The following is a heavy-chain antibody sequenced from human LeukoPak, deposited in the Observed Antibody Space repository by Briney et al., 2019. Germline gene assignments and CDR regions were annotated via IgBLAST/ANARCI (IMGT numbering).Heavy chain of an antibody. CDR2: SYYSGST. J-gene: IGHJ4*02. Sequence: PSQTLSLTCSVSGGSITSGRYYWTWFRQYPEKGLEWIGYSYYSGSTHFKPSLKSRAAISLDKSKNQFSLNLTSATAADTAVYYCARATYDLLTGYYLDSWGQGTLVTVSS. CDR1: GGSITSGRYY. V-gene: IGHV4-31*03. CDR3: ARATYDLLTGYYLDS. D-gene: IGHD3-9*01.